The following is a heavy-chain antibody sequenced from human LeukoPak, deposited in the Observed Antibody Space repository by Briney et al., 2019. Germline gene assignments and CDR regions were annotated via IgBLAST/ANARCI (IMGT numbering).Heavy chain of an antibody. D-gene: IGHD3-3*01. CDR1: GYTFTSYY. Sequence: ASVKVSCKASGYTFTSYYMHWVRQAPGQGLEWMGIINPSGGSTSYAQKFQGRVTMTRDMSTSTVYMELSSLRSEDTAVYYCARGNYDCWSGYFTEGHNWFDPWGQGTLVTVSS. V-gene: IGHV1-46*01. CDR3: ARGNYDCWSGYFTEGHNWFDP. CDR2: INPSGGST. J-gene: IGHJ5*02.